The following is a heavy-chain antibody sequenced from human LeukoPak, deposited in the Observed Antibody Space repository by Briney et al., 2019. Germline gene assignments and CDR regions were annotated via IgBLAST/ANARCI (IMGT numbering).Heavy chain of an antibody. CDR1: GGSFSGYY. V-gene: IGHV4-34*01. J-gene: IGHJ6*02. CDR2: INHSGST. CDR3: ARQVWGYYYYYGMDV. D-gene: IGHD7-27*01. Sequence: PSETLSLTCAVYGGSFSGYYWTWTRQPPGKGLEWIGEINHSGSTNYNPSLKSRVTISVDTSKNQFSLKLSSVTAADTAVYYCARQVWGYYYYYGMDVWGQGTTVTVSS.